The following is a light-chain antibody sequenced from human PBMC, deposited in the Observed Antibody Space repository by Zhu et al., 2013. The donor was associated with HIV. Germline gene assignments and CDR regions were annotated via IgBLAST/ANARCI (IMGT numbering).Light chain of an antibody. J-gene: IGKJ2*01. CDR1: QDISNY. V-gene: IGKV1-33*01. CDR3: QQYNSYST. CDR2: HTS. Sequence: DIQMTQSPSSLSASVGDRVTITCQASQDISNYLNWYHQKPGKAPKLLIYHTSNLETGVPSRFSGSGSGTEFTLTINSLQPDDIATYYCQQYNSYSTFGQGTKLEIK.